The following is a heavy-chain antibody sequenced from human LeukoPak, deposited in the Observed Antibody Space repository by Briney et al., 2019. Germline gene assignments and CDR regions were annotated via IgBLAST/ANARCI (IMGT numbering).Heavy chain of an antibody. CDR2: IYHSGNT. CDR3: ARTGASSSVVD. V-gene: IGHV4-4*02. D-gene: IGHD2-2*01. J-gene: IGHJ4*02. Sequence: SGTLSLTCAVSGGSISSGNWWSWIRQPPGKGLEWIGEIYHSGNTVYNPPLKSRVTISVDNSNNQFSLKLPSVTAADTAVYYCARTGASSSVVDWGQGTLVTVSS. CDR1: GGSISSGNW.